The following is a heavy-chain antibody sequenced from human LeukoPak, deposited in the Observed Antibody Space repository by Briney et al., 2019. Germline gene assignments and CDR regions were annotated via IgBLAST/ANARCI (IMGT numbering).Heavy chain of an antibody. Sequence: PGGSLRLSCAASGFTFSTYGMHWVRQAPGKGLEWVASISYDGSYKNYADSVKGRFTISRDNSKNTLYLQMNSLRAEDTAAYFCARDPQYHAFDIWGQGTMVTASS. CDR3: ARDPQYHAFDI. V-gene: IGHV3-30*03. J-gene: IGHJ3*02. CDR2: ISYDGSYK. D-gene: IGHD4-11*01. CDR1: GFTFSTYG.